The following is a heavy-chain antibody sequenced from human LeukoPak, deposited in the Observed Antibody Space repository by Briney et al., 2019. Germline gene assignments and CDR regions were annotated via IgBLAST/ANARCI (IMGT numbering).Heavy chain of an antibody. J-gene: IGHJ4*02. CDR1: GFTFDDYG. CDR2: ISSSGGST. D-gene: IGHD2-2*01. CDR3: AKAGCSSIICYSDY. Sequence: PGGSLRLSCAASGFTFDDYGMSWVRQAPGKGLEWVSGISSSGGSTYYADSVKGRFTISRDNSKNTLYLQMNSLRAEDTAVYYCAKAGCSSIICYSDYWGQGTLATVSS. V-gene: IGHV3-23*01.